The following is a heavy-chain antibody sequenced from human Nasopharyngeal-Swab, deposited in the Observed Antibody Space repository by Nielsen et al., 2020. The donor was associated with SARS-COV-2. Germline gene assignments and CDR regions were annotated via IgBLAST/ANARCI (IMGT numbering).Heavy chain of an antibody. J-gene: IGHJ5*02. CDR1: GSPSVNYE. CDR3: ARASRGWS. CDR2: ISTSGATI. Sequence: GGPLRPPCAASGSPSVNYEMNWVRQAPGKGREWVSYISTSGATIHYADSVRGRFTISRDNAKKSLYLQMNSMRAEDTAVYYCARASRGWSWGQGTLVTVSS. V-gene: IGHV3-48*03. D-gene: IGHD6-19*01.